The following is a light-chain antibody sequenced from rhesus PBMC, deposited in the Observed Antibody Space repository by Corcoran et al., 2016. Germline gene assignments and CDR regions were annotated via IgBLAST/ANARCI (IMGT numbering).Light chain of an antibody. CDR3: SSYASSSTDV. Sequence: QSAPIQSPSVSGSLGQSVTISCTGTSSDIGRYNYVSWYQQHPGKAPKLMIYEVSKRPSGVSDRFSGSKSGNTASLTISGLQAEDEADYYCSSYASSSTDVFGSGTKLTVL. CDR1: SSDIGRYNY. V-gene: IGLV2-13*02. CDR2: EVS. J-gene: IGLJ6*01.